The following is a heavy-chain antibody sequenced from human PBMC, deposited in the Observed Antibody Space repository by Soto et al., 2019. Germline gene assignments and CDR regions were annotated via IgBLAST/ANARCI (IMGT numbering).Heavy chain of an antibody. J-gene: IGHJ3*02. D-gene: IGHD1-26*01. CDR2: ITSRSSSM. Sequence: EEQVVESGGGLVQPGGSLGLSCAASGFSFSSYSMTWVRQAPGKGLEWISYITSRSSSMYYADSVKGRFTISRDNAKNSLYLKMNSLRVEDTAVYYCARESGLDTFDIWGQGTLVTVSS. CDR1: GFSFSSYS. CDR3: ARESGLDTFDI. V-gene: IGHV3-48*01.